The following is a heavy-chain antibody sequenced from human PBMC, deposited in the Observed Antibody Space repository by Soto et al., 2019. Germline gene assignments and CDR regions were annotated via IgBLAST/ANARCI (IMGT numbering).Heavy chain of an antibody. Sequence: ASVKVSCKTSRYTFTNYAFHWVRQAPGQRLQWMGWINAGSGGTKYSHSFQDRVTITRDTSASTAYMELNSLRSEDTAVYYCAREYLVDYSFFGMDVWGQGTTVTVSS. D-gene: IGHD3-16*02. CDR2: INAGSGGT. V-gene: IGHV1-3*01. J-gene: IGHJ6*02. CDR3: AREYLVDYSFFGMDV. CDR1: RYTFTNYA.